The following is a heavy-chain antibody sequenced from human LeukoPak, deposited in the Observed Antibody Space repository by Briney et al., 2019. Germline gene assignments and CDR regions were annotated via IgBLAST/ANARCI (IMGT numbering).Heavy chain of an antibody. CDR3: ATGAGPFDC. V-gene: IGHV4-4*07. Sequence: GSLRLSCAASGFTFSSYAMSWIRQPAGKGLEWIGRFYTGGGPNYNPSLKSRVTMSLDTSKNQFFLKLGSVTAADTAVYFCATGAGPFDCWGQGILVTVSS. D-gene: IGHD4-17*01. CDR1: GFTFSSYA. CDR2: FYTGGGP. J-gene: IGHJ4*02.